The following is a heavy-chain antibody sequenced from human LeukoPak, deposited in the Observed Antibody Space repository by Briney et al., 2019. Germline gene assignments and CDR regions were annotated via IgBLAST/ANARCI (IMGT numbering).Heavy chain of an antibody. Sequence: GESLKISCKGSGYSFTSYWIGWVRQMPGKGLEWMGIIYPGDSDTRYSPSFQGQVTISADKSISTAYLQWSSLKASDTATYYCARQADSSGYYWEYYFDYWGQGTLVTVSS. CDR2: IYPGDSDT. D-gene: IGHD3-22*01. CDR1: GYSFTSYW. V-gene: IGHV5-51*01. J-gene: IGHJ4*02. CDR3: ARQADSSGYYWEYYFDY.